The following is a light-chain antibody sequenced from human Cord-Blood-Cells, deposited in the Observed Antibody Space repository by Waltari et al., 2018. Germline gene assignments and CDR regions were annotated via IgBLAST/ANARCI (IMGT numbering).Light chain of an antibody. CDR2: SNN. Sequence: QSVLTQQPSASGTPGQRVTISCSGSSSNIGRNTVNWYQQLPGPAPKLLIYSNNQRPSGVPDRFSGSKSGTAASLAISGLQSEDEADYYCAAWDDSLNGPVFGRGTKLTVL. CDR3: AAWDDSLNGPV. J-gene: IGLJ2*01. CDR1: SSNIGRNT. V-gene: IGLV1-44*01.